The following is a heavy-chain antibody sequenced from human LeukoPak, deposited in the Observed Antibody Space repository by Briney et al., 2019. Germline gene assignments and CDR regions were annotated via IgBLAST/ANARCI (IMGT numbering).Heavy chain of an antibody. CDR2: ISSSGSTI. CDR3: AKAPGSRMGPAGWYFDL. Sequence: GGSLRLSCAASGFTFNFYEMNWVRQAPGKGLEWIAYISSSGSTIYYADSVKGRFTISRDNAKNSLYLQMNSLRAEDTAVYYCAKAPGSRMGPAGWYFDLWGRGTLVTVSS. D-gene: IGHD3-10*01. V-gene: IGHV3-48*03. J-gene: IGHJ2*01. CDR1: GFTFNFYE.